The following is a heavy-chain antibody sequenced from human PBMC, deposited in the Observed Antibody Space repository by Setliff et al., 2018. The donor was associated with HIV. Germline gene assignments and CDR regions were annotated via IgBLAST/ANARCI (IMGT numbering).Heavy chain of an antibody. CDR2: IYTSGST. D-gene: IGHD1-26*01. CDR1: GGSISSYY. J-gene: IGHJ6*03. CDR3: ARELSHIVGAPRYMDV. V-gene: IGHV4-4*07. Sequence: SETLSLTCTVSGGSISSYYWSWIRQPAGKGLEWIGRIYTSGSTNYNPSLKSRVAMSVDTSKNQFSLKMNSVTAADTAVYHCARELSHIVGAPRYMDVWGKGTTVTVSS.